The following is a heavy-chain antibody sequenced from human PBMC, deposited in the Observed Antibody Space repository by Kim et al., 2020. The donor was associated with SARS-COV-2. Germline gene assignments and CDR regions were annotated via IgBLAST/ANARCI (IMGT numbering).Heavy chain of an antibody. CDR1: GFTFNDYA. J-gene: IGHJ4*02. D-gene: IGHD3-10*01. CDR3: ARGMFRGVPDYLDY. Sequence: GGSLRLSCAASGFTFNDYAMHWVRQAPGKGLEWVAVISHDGGTQYYSDSVQGRFSISRDNSKNTLYLQMNSLRPEDTAAYDCARGMFRGVPDYLDYWGEGPVVTVPS. CDR2: ISHDGGTQ. V-gene: IGHV3-30*04.